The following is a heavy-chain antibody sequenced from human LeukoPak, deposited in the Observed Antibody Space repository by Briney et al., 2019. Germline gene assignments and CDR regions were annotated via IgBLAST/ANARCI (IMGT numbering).Heavy chain of an antibody. CDR1: GYTFTGYK. Sequence: ASVKVSCKASGYTFTGYKMHWVRQTPGQGLQWMGWINPNSGGTNYAQKFQGRVTMTRDTSISTAYMELSRLRSDDTAVYYCARAEGWGYYFDYWGQGTLVTVSS. D-gene: IGHD6-19*01. J-gene: IGHJ4*02. V-gene: IGHV1-2*02. CDR3: ARAEGWGYYFDY. CDR2: INPNSGGT.